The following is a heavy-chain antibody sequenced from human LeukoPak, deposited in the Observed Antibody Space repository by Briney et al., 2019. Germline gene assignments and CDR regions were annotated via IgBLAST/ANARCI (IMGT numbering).Heavy chain of an antibody. V-gene: IGHV4-38-2*01. CDR2: IYHSGST. Sequence: SETLSLTCDVSGSSISSGSYWGWIRQPPGKGLEWIGSIYHSGSTYYKSSLKSRVTISVDTSNNQFSLNLRSVTAADTAVYYCAMKRAYTFWFGEWGQGTLVTVSS. CDR1: GSSISSGSY. CDR3: AMKRAYTFWFGE. J-gene: IGHJ4*02. D-gene: IGHD3-10*01.